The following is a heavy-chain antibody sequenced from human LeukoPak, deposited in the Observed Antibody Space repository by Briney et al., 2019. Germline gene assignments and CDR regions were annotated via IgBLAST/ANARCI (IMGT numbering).Heavy chain of an antibody. J-gene: IGHJ3*02. V-gene: IGHV4-4*07. CDR3: ASTRAPLAAFDI. CDR2: IYTSGST. D-gene: IGHD1-1*01. CDR1: GGSISSYY. Sequence: SETLSLTCTVSGGSISSYYWSWIRQPAGKGLEWIGRIYTSGSTNYNPSLKSRATMSVDTSKNQFSLKLSSVTAADTAVYYCASTRAPLAAFDIWGQGTMVTVSS.